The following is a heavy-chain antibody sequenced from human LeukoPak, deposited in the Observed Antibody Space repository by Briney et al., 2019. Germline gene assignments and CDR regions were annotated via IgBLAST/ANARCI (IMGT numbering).Heavy chain of an antibody. V-gene: IGHV3-30*04. J-gene: IGHJ4*02. CDR2: ISYDGSNK. Sequence: GGSLRLSCAASGFTFSRYAMHWVRQAPGKGLEWVAVISYDGSNKYYADSVKGRFTISRDNSKNTLYLQMNSLRAEDTAVYYCARGASSVKGTMIVVVMTPNDSWGQGTLVTVSS. CDR1: GFTFSRYA. D-gene: IGHD3-22*01. CDR3: ARGASSVKGTMIVVVMTPNDS.